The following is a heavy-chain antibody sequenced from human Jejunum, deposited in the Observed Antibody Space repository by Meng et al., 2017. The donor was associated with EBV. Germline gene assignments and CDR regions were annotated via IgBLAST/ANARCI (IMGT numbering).Heavy chain of an antibody. J-gene: IGHJ4*02. V-gene: IGHV3-23*01. CDR1: GLTLSNYD. Sequence: LWSGRDLSQTREPLLLSCAASGLTLSNYDVSWVRLAPGKGLRWCSVITASSGSTFYADSVKGRFTISRDNSKRTVYLQMKSPRGEDTAVYYCVARSRPQEVDYWGQGTLVTVSS. CDR2: ITASSGST. CDR3: VARSRPQEVDY.